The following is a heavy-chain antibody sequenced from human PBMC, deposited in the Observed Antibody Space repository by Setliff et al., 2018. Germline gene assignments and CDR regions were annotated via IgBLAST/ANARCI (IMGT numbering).Heavy chain of an antibody. J-gene: IGHJ6*03. CDR3: VREGVDSRSSTDYRYYMDV. CDR1: GGTFSTYA. Sequence: SVKVSCKASGGTFSTYAISWVRQAPGQGLEWMGGIISMFGTTNYAQKFQGRLTIITDESTNTAFMQLSSLRSDDTAVYYCVREGVDSRSSTDYRYYMDVWGKGTTVTVSS. CDR2: IISMFGTT. D-gene: IGHD3-22*01. V-gene: IGHV1-69*05.